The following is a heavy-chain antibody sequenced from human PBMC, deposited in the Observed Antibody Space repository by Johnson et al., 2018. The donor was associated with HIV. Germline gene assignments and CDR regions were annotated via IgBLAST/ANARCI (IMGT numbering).Heavy chain of an antibody. CDR3: ARDSYYDSSGYYSPPHDAFDI. V-gene: IGHV3-23*04. Sequence: VQLVESGGGVVQPGRSLRLSCAASGFTFSSYGMSWVRQAPGKGLEWVSGISGSGGSTYYADSVKGRFTISRDNSKNTLYLQINSLRAEDTAVYYCARDSYYDSSGYYSPPHDAFDIWGQGTMVTVSS. CDR1: GFTFSSYG. J-gene: IGHJ3*02. CDR2: ISGSGGST. D-gene: IGHD3-22*01.